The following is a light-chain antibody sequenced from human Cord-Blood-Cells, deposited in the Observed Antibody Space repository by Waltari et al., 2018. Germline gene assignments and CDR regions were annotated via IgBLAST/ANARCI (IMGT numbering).Light chain of an antibody. J-gene: IGKJ4*01. Sequence: EIVLTQSPATLSLSPGERATLSGRASQSVSSYLAWYQQKPGQAPRLLIYDASNRATGIPARFSGSGSGTDSTLTISSLEPEDFAVYYCQQRSNWPPLTFGGGTKVEIK. CDR2: DAS. V-gene: IGKV3-11*01. CDR3: QQRSNWPPLT. CDR1: QSVSSY.